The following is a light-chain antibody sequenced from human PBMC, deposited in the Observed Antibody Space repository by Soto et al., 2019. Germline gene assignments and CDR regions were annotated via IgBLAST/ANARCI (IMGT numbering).Light chain of an antibody. J-gene: IGKJ2*01. Sequence: EIVLTQSPVTLSLSPGERATLSCRASQSVSSSYLAWYQQKPGQAPRLLIYGASSRATGIPDRFSGSGSGTDFTLTISRLEPEDFALYYCQQYGSSPVTVGQGTKLEIK. CDR2: GAS. CDR1: QSVSSSY. CDR3: QQYGSSPVT. V-gene: IGKV3-20*01.